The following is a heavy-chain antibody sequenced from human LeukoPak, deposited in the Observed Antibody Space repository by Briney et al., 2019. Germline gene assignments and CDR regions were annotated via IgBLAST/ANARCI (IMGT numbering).Heavy chain of an antibody. CDR2: IESKTDGGTT. CDR3: AKAGRGYSGYDSSYYYYMDV. CDR1: GFSFSDAW. D-gene: IGHD5-12*01. Sequence: KPGGSLRLSCAASGFSFSDAWMSWVRQIPGKGLEWVGRIESKTDGGTTDYAAPVKGRFTISKDNSKNTLYLQMNSLRAEDTAVYYCAKAGRGYSGYDSSYYYYMDVWGKGTTVTVSS. J-gene: IGHJ6*03. V-gene: IGHV3-15*04.